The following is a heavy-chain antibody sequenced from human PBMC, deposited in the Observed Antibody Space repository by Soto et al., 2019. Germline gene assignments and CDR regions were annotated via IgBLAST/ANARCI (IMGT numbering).Heavy chain of an antibody. CDR3: AKGVVTESYYYYGMEV. CDR2: ISWNSGSI. J-gene: IGHJ6*02. V-gene: IGHV3-9*01. Sequence: TGGSLRLSCAASGFTFDDYAMHWVRQAPGKGLEWVSGISWNSGSIGYADSVKGRFTISRDNAKNSLYLQMNSLRAEDTALYYCAKGVVTESYYYYGMEVWGQGTTVTVSS. CDR1: GFTFDDYA. D-gene: IGHD2-21*02.